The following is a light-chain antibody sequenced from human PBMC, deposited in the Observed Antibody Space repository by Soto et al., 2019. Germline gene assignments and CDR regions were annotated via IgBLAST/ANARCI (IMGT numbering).Light chain of an antibody. V-gene: IGLV1-47*01. CDR2: KSD. CDR3: SSWDDSLNGHVV. J-gene: IGLJ2*01. CDR1: SSNVGRNS. Sequence: QSALTQPPSASGTPGQRVTISCSGTSSNVGRNSVHWYQQLPGTAPKLLIYKSDQRPSGVPDRFSGSKSGTSASLAISGLRSEDEADYYCSSWDDSLNGHVVFGGGTKLTVL.